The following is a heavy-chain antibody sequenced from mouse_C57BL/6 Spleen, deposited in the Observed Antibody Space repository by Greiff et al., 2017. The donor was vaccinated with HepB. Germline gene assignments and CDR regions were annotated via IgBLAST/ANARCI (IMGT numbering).Heavy chain of an antibody. V-gene: IGHV14-4*01. D-gene: IGHD1-1*01. CDR2: IDPENGDT. CDR3: TSLFITTVVAGAY. J-gene: IGHJ3*01. Sequence: VQLKQSGAELVRPGASVKLSCTASGFNIKDDYMHWVNQRPEQGLEWIGWIDPENGDTEYASKFQGKATITADTSSNTAYLQRSSLTSEDTAVYYCTSLFITTVVAGAYWGQGTLVTVSA. CDR1: GFNIKDDY.